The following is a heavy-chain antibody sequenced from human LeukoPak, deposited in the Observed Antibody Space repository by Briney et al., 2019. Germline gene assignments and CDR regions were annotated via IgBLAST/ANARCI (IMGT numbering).Heavy chain of an antibody. V-gene: IGHV1-2*02. Sequence: ASVKLSCKASGYTFTGYYMHWVRQAPGQGLEWMGWINPNSGGTNYAQKFQGRVTMTRDTSISTAYMELSRLRSDDTAVYYCARRYCSSTSCPIFDYWGQGTLVTVSS. J-gene: IGHJ4*02. CDR3: ARRYCSSTSCPIFDY. CDR2: INPNSGGT. CDR1: GYTFTGYY. D-gene: IGHD2-2*01.